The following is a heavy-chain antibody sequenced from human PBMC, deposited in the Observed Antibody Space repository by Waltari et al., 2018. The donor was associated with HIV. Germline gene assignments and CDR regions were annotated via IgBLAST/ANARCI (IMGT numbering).Heavy chain of an antibody. CDR1: GFHFRNFA. CDR3: TRPKAGLLGATFDL. J-gene: IGHJ4*02. V-gene: IGHV3-23*01. D-gene: IGHD1-26*01. Sequence: EVQLLESGGGLVQPGGSLRLSCAASGFHFRNFAMSWVRQAQGKGNEWVSALSGSGSTASYLDYVKGRFPISRDFSNNSLFLQMNNLRAEDTAVYYCTRPKAGLLGATFDLWGQGSLVTVSS. CDR2: LSGSGSTA.